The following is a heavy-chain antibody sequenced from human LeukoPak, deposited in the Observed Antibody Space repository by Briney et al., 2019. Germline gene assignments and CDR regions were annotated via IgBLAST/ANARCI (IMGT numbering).Heavy chain of an antibody. J-gene: IGHJ4*02. CDR2: IIPIFGTA. Sequence: SVKVSCKASGGTFSSYAICWVRQAPGQGLEWRGGIIPIFGTANYAQKFQGRVTITTDESTSTAYMELSSLRSEDTAVYYCARESVGVGATTPLSYWGQGTLVTVSS. CDR1: GGTFSSYA. V-gene: IGHV1-69*05. CDR3: ARESVGVGATTPLSY. D-gene: IGHD1-26*01.